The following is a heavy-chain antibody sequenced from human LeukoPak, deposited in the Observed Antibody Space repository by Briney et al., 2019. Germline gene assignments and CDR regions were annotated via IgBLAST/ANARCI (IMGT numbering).Heavy chain of an antibody. V-gene: IGHV1-69*05. Sequence: SVKVSCKASGGTFSSYAISWVRQAPGQGLEWMGGIIPIFGTANYAQKFQGRVTITTDESTSTAYMELSSLRSEDTAVYYCARDMVVRGVIKNWFDPWGQGTLVTVSS. CDR3: ARDMVVRGVIKNWFDP. CDR1: GGTFSSYA. CDR2: IIPIFGTA. J-gene: IGHJ5*02. D-gene: IGHD3-10*01.